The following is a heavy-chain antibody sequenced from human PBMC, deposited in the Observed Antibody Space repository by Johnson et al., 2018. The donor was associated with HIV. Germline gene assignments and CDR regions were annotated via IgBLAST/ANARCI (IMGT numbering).Heavy chain of an antibody. V-gene: IGHV3-33*06. D-gene: IGHD1-26*01. J-gene: IGHJ3*02. CDR1: GFSFSAYA. CDR2: IWYDGHFT. CDR3: VKDGAHSGSHHDAFDI. Sequence: QMQLVESGGGVVRPGRSLRLSCVASGFSFSAYAIHWVRQAPGQGLEWVAVIWYDGHFTYYGESVKGRFTISRDNSKNTVFLEMNSLTAEDTGLYYCVKDGAHSGSHHDAFDIWGQGTMVTVSS.